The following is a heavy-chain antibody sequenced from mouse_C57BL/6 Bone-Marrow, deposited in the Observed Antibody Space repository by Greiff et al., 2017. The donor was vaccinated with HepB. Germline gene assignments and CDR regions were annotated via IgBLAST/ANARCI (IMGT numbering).Heavy chain of an antibody. CDR1: GFTFSSYA. CDR2: ISDGGSYT. D-gene: IGHD2-12*01. J-gene: IGHJ2*01. Sequence: EVKLVESGGGLVKPGGSLKLSCAASGFTFSSYAMSWVRQTPEKRLEWVATISDGGSYTYYPDNVKGRFTISRDNAKNNLYLQMSHLKSEDTAMYYGARASYYSYYFDYWGQGTTLTVSS. V-gene: IGHV5-4*03. CDR3: ARASYYSYYFDY.